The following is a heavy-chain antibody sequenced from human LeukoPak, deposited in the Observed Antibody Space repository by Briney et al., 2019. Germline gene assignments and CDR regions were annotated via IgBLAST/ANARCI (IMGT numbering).Heavy chain of an antibody. CDR1: GGTFSSYA. V-gene: IGHV1-69*05. Sequence: GASVKVSCKASGGTFSSYAISWVRQAPGQGLEWMGGIIPIFGTANYAQKFQGRVTITTDESTSTAYMELSSLRSEDTAVYYCARWLRKHYGFWSGYSDYFDYWGQGTLVTVSS. CDR2: IIPIFGTA. D-gene: IGHD3-3*01. J-gene: IGHJ4*02. CDR3: ARWLRKHYGFWSGYSDYFDY.